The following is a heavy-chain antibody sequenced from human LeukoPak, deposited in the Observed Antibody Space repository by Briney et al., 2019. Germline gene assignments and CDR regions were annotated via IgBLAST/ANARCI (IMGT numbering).Heavy chain of an antibody. CDR3: ARAKDGGNFRGWYIDL. CDR1: GGSISTCGYY. D-gene: IGHD4-23*01. V-gene: IGHV4-31*03. Sequence: SETLSLTCTVSGGSISTCGYYWSWIRQHPGKGLEWIGYIYYSGTTYYNPSLESRVTISVDTSKNQFSLKVNSVTAADTAVYYCARAKDGGNFRGWYIDLWGRGTLVPVSS. J-gene: IGHJ2*01. CDR2: IYYSGTT.